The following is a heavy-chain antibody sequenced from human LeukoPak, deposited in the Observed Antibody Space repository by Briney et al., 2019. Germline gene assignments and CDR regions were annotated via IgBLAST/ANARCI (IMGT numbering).Heavy chain of an antibody. V-gene: IGHV1-8*01. CDR3: ARGCSSTSCYVNLNWFDP. CDR1: GYTFTSYD. D-gene: IGHD2-2*01. Sequence: ASVKVSCKASGYTFTSYDINWVRQATGQGLEWMGWMNPNSGNTGYAQKFQGRVTMTRNTSISTAYMELSSLRSEDTAVYYCARGCSSTSCYVNLNWFDPWGQGTLVTVSS. J-gene: IGHJ5*02. CDR2: MNPNSGNT.